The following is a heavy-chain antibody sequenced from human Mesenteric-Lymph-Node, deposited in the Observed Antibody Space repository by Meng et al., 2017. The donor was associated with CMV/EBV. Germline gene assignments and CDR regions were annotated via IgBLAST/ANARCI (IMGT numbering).Heavy chain of an antibody. CDR3: ARDPYNNPYYFDY. Sequence: GGSLRLSCAASAFTFSGYGLHWVRQAPGKGLEWVAFISHDGGNKYYADSVKGRFTISRDNSKNTLYLQMSSLRVEDTAIYYCARDPYNNPYYFDYWGQGTLVTVSS. CDR2: ISHDGGNK. CDR1: AFTFSGYG. J-gene: IGHJ4*02. V-gene: IGHV3-30-3*01. D-gene: IGHD4-11*01.